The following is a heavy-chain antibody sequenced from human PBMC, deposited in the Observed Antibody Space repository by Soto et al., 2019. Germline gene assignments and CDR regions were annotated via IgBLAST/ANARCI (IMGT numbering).Heavy chain of an antibody. Sequence: QTLSLTCAISGDSVSSNSAAWNWIRQSPSRGLEWLGRTYYRSKWYNDYAVSVKSRITINPDTSKNQFSLQLNSVTPEDTAVYYCARVMFPSEWLLWSHDAFDIWGQGTMVIVSS. V-gene: IGHV6-1*01. CDR2: TYYRSKWYN. CDR1: GDSVSSNSAA. D-gene: IGHD6-19*01. J-gene: IGHJ3*02. CDR3: ARVMFPSEWLLWSHDAFDI.